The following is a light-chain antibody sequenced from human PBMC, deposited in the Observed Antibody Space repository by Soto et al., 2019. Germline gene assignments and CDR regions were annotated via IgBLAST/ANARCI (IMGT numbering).Light chain of an antibody. V-gene: IGKV3-20*01. CDR3: QQYGSTPQT. J-gene: IGKJ1*01. CDR1: QFVSVRF. Sequence: EIVLTQSPGTLSLSPGERATLSCRASQFVSVRFLAWYQQKPGQAPRLLIYGASDRATGNPDRFTGSGSGTDFTLTITRLEPEDFAVYYCQQYGSTPQTFGQGTKVEIK. CDR2: GAS.